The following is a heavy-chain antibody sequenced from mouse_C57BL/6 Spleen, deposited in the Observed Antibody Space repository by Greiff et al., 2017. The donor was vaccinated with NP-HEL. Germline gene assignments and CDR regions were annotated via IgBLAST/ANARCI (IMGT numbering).Heavy chain of an antibody. Sequence: EVKLVESGGGLVQPGGSLKLSCAASGFTFSDYGMAWVRQAPRKGPEWVAFISNLAYSIYYADTVTGRFTISRENAKNTLYLEMSSLRSEDTAMYYCARRGTVVAPYAMDYWGQGTSVTVSS. V-gene: IGHV5-15*01. D-gene: IGHD1-1*01. CDR2: ISNLAYSI. CDR3: ARRGTVVAPYAMDY. CDR1: GFTFSDYG. J-gene: IGHJ4*01.